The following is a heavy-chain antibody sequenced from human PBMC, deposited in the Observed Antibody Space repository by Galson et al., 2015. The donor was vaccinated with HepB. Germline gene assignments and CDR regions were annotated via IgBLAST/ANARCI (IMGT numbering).Heavy chain of an antibody. J-gene: IGHJ6*02. CDR3: ARDLGTNYGYNYYYGMDV. D-gene: IGHD3-10*01. Sequence: SVKVSCKASGGTFSSYAISWVRQAPGQGLEWMGGIIPIFGTANYAQKFQGRVTITADESTSTAYMELSSLRSEDTAVYYCARDLGTNYGYNYYYGMDVWGQGTTVTVSS. CDR1: GGTFSSYA. CDR2: IIPIFGTA. V-gene: IGHV1-69*13.